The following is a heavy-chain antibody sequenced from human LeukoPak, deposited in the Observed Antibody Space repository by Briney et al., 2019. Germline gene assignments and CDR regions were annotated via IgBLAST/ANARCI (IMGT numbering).Heavy chain of an antibody. J-gene: IGHJ4*02. Sequence: GESLKISCKASGYSFISYWIGWVRQMPGKGLEWMGIIYPGDSNTRYSPSFQGQVTISADKSISTAYLQWRSLKASDTAIYYCAMGDPDFGYWGQGTLVTVSS. D-gene: IGHD1-26*01. CDR1: GYSFISYW. CDR3: AMGDPDFGY. V-gene: IGHV5-51*01. CDR2: IYPGDSNT.